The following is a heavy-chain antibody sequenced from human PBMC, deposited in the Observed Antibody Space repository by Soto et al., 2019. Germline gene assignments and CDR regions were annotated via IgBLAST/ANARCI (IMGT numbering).Heavy chain of an antibody. CDR1: GGSISSYY. CDR3: ARFVRSCSGTTCYTRADV. D-gene: IGHD2-2*02. CDR2: IYTSGST. Sequence: SETLSLTCTVSGGSISSYYWSWIRQPAGKGLEWIGRIYTSGSTNYNPSLKSRVTMSVDTSKNQFSLKLRSVIVADTAVYHCARFVRSCSGTTCYTRADVWGQGTTVTVSS. V-gene: IGHV4-4*07. J-gene: IGHJ6*02.